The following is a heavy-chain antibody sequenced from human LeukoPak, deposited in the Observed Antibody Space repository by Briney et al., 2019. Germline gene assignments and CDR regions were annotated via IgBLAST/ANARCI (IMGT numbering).Heavy chain of an antibody. V-gene: IGHV3-74*01. CDR1: GFTFSSYW. Sequence: GGSLRLSCAASGFTFSSYWMHWVRQAPGKGLEWVSGISWNSGSIGYADSVKGRFTVSRDNSKNTLYLQMSSLRPEDTAVYYCAKLASNYDFWSASDYWGQGTLVSVSS. D-gene: IGHD3-3*01. CDR3: AKLASNYDFWSASDY. CDR2: ISWNSGSI. J-gene: IGHJ4*02.